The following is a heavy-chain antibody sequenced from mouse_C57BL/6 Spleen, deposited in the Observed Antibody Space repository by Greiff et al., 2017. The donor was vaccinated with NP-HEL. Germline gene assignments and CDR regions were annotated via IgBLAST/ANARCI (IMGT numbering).Heavy chain of an antibody. D-gene: IGHD1-1*01. CDR2: IYPRSGNT. CDR3: ARFITTVVATSDWYFDV. CDR1: GYTFTSYG. J-gene: IGHJ1*03. Sequence: QVQLQQSGAELARPGASVKLSCKASGYTFTSYGISWVKQRTGQGLEWIGEIYPRSGNTYYNEKFKGKATLTAEKSSSTAYMELRSLTSEDSAVYFCARFITTVVATSDWYFDVWGTGTTVTVSS. V-gene: IGHV1-81*01.